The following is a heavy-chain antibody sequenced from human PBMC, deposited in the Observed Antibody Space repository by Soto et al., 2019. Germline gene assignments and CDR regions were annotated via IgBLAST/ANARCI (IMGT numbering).Heavy chain of an antibody. J-gene: IGHJ5*02. D-gene: IGHD2-15*01. V-gene: IGHV4-59*08. CDR1: GGSISSYY. CDR2: IYYSGST. CDR3: ARLGTVAATYWFDP. Sequence: SETMSLTCTVSGGSISSYYWSWIRQPPGKGLEWIGYIYYSGSTNYNPSLKSRVTISVDTSKNQFSLKLSSVTAADTAVYYCARLGTVAATYWFDPWGQGTLVTVSS.